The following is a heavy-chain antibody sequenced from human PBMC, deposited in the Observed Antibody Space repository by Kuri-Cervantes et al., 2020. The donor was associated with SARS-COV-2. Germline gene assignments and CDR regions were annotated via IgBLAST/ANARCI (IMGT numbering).Heavy chain of an antibody. CDR1: GGSISSYY. Sequence: GSLRLSCTVSGGSISSYYWSWIRQPAGKGLEWIGRIYTSGSTNYNPSLKSRVTMSVDTSKNQFSLKLSSVTAADTAVYYCAREYSSSSDRLFYYYYYMDVWGKGTTVTVSS. CDR3: AREYSSSSDRLFYYYYYMDV. J-gene: IGHJ6*03. V-gene: IGHV4-4*07. CDR2: IYTSGST. D-gene: IGHD6-6*01.